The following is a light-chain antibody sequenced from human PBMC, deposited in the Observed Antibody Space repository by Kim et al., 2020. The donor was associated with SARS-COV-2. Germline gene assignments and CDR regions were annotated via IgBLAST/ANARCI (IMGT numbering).Light chain of an antibody. CDR3: QQSSSTPFT. Sequence: ASVGDRVTITCRASQSISTYLNWYQQKPGKAPQLLIYAASTLQSGVLSRLSGIGSGTDFTLTIGNLQPEDFATYYCQQSSSTPFTFGGGTKVDIK. V-gene: IGKV1-39*01. J-gene: IGKJ4*01. CDR2: AAS. CDR1: QSISTY.